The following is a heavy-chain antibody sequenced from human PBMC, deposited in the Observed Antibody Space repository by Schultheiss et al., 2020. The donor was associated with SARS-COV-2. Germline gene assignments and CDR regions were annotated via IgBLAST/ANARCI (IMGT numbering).Heavy chain of an antibody. V-gene: IGHV4-61*02. CDR3: ARGRPNWFDP. J-gene: IGHJ5*02. CDR1: GGSISSGSYY. CDR2: IYTSGST. D-gene: IGHD6-25*01. Sequence: SETLSLTCTVSGGSISSGSYYWSWIRQPAGKGLEWIGRIYTSGSTNYNPSLKSRVTISVDTSKNQFSLKLSSVTAADTAVYYCARGRPNWFDPWGQGTLVTVSS.